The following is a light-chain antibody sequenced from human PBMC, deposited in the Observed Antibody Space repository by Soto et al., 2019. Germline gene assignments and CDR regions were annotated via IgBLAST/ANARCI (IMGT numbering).Light chain of an antibody. Sequence: AIRRTQSPSSFSASTGDRVTITCRASQSISSYLAWYQQKPGKAPNLLIYGASTLQSGVPSRFNGSGSGTDFTLTITRLQSEDFAVYYCQQYFHYPRTFGQGTKVEIK. CDR2: GAS. CDR3: QQYFHYPRT. V-gene: IGKV1-8*01. J-gene: IGKJ1*01. CDR1: QSISSY.